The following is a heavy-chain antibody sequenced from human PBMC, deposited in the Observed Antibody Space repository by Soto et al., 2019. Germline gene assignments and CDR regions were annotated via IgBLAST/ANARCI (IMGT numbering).Heavy chain of an antibody. CDR1: GGSISSGGYY. D-gene: IGHD4-17*01. CDR3: ARDLWKHDYGDLYYYYGMDV. Sequence: SETLSLTCTVSGGSISSGGYYWSWIRQHPGKGLEWIGYIYYSGSTYYNPSLKSRVTIAVDTSKNQFSLKLSSVTAADTAVYYCARDLWKHDYGDLYYYYGMDVWGQGTTVTVSS. V-gene: IGHV4-31*03. CDR2: IYYSGST. J-gene: IGHJ6*02.